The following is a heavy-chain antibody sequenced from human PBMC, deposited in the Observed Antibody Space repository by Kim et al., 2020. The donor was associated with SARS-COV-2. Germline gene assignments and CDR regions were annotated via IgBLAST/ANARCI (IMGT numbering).Heavy chain of an antibody. V-gene: IGHV3-33*05. CDR2: ISYDGSNK. D-gene: IGHD5-12*01. Sequence: GGSLRLSCAASGFTFSSYGMHWVRQAPGKGLEWVAVISYDGSNKYYADSVKGRFTISRDNSKNTLYLQMNSLRAEDTAVYYCAYHNVDMVHTNPSVIDYWGQGTLVTVSS. J-gene: IGHJ4*02. CDR3: AYHNVDMVHTNPSVIDY. CDR1: GFTFSSYG.